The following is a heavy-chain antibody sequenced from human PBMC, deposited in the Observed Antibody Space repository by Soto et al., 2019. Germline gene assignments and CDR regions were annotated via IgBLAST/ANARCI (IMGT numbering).Heavy chain of an antibody. CDR2: ISYDEIDK. CDR3: AKDSGYQLPDNYFYYGLDV. Sequence: GGSLRLSCAASGFTFSYYSMNWVRQAPGKGLEWVAAISYDEIDKKYASSVKGRFTVSRDNVKNTLSLQMNSLRPEDTAVYYCAKDSGYQLPDNYFYYGLDVWGQGTTVTVSS. J-gene: IGHJ6*02. V-gene: IGHV3-30*18. D-gene: IGHD2-2*01. CDR1: GFTFSYYS.